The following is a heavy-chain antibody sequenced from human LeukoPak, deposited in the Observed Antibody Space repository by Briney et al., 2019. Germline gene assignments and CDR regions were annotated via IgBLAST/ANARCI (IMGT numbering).Heavy chain of an antibody. CDR1: GFTFSSYE. V-gene: IGHV3-48*03. J-gene: IGHJ5*02. CDR2: ISSSGSTI. Sequence: GGSLRLSCAASGFTFSSYEMSWVRQAPGKGLEWVSYISSSGSTIYYADSVKGRFTISRDNAKNSLYLQMNSLRAEDTAVYYCAGTPITMVRGVPSNWFDPWGQGTLVTVSS. CDR3: AGTPITMVRGVPSNWFDP. D-gene: IGHD3-10*01.